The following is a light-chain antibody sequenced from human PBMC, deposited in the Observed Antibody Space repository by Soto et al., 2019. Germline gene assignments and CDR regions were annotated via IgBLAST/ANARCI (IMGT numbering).Light chain of an antibody. CDR3: QQYNSYPRT. V-gene: IGKV1D-16*01. J-gene: IGKJ4*01. CDR2: AAS. CDR1: QGIDRW. Sequence: GDRVTITCRASQGIDRWLAWYQQKPDKAPKSPMHAASTLQSGVPSRFSGNGSGTEFTLTINNLRPEDFATYYCQQYNSYPRTFGGGTKVEIK.